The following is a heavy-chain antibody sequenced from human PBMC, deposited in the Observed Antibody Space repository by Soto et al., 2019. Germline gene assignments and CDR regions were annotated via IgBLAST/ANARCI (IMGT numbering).Heavy chain of an antibody. CDR3: ARPYVEVDVNDAFDI. V-gene: IGHV3-23*01. J-gene: IGHJ3*02. CDR2: IGTHADTT. D-gene: IGHD3-16*01. Sequence: EVQLLESGGGLVQPGGSLRLSCAASGFTFSTYALTWVRQAPGKGLEWVSSIGTHADTTYYVASVKGRFSISRDNSKNAVYLQMSSLSAEDTAVYYCARPYVEVDVNDAFDIWGRGTMVTVSS. CDR1: GFTFSTYA.